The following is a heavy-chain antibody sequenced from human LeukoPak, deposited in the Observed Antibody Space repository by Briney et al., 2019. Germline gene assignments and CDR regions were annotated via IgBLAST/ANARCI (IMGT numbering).Heavy chain of an antibody. V-gene: IGHV3-48*03. CDR3: ARETAAFDY. CDR1: GFSFSTYE. D-gene: IGHD6-25*01. CDR2: ISSSGGTK. J-gene: IGHJ4*02. Sequence: PGGSLRLSCAASGFSFSTYEMSWVRQAPGKGLEGVSYISSSGGTKYYADSVKGRFSISRDNAKNSLYLQMNSLRAEDTALYYCARETAAFDYWGQGTLVTVSS.